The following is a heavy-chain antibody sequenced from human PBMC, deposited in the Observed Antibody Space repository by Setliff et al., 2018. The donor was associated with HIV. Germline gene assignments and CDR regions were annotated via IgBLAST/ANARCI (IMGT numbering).Heavy chain of an antibody. CDR3: ARGGAVSADFDY. CDR2: IYYDGRT. D-gene: IGHD3-16*01. J-gene: IGHJ4*02. CDR1: GGSIRTGTYY. V-gene: IGHV4-39*07. Sequence: SETLSLTCTVSGGSIRTGTYYWGWIRQPPGKGLEWIGSIYYDGRTFYKPSLESRLTISVDTSKNQFSLRLNSVTAADTAVYFCARGGAVSADFDYWGQGTLVTVSS.